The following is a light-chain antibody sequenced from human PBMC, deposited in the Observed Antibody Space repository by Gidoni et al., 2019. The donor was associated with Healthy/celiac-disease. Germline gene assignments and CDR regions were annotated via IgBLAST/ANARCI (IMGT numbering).Light chain of an antibody. J-gene: IGLJ3*02. CDR3: CSYAGSSTWV. V-gene: IGLV2-23*01. Sequence: QSAPTQPVSVSGSPGQSTTISCTRTSTGVGRYNLVSWYQQHPAKAPKLIIDEGSKRPPGVSNRFSGSKSGNTASLTISGLQAEDEADYYCCSYAGSSTWVFGGGTKLTVL. CDR2: EGS. CDR1: STGVGRYNL.